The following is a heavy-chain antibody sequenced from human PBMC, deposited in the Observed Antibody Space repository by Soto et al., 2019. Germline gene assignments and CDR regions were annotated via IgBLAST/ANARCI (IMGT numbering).Heavy chain of an antibody. J-gene: IGHJ4*02. CDR1: GGSISSGGSY. CDR2: IYHSGSF. V-gene: IGHV4-31*03. D-gene: IGHD6-19*01. CDR3: ARKRSSGWYFDY. Sequence: PSETLSLTCTVSGGSISSGGSYWNWIRQRPGKGLEWIGYIYHSGSFYYTPSLKSRVIISVDTSKNHFSLKLTSLTAADTAVYYCARKRSSGWYFDYWAQGTLVTVSS.